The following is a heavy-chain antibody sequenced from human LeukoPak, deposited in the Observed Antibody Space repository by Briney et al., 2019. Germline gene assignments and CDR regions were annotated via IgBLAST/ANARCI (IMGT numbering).Heavy chain of an antibody. CDR1: GGSISSYY. CDR2: ISTSGST. D-gene: IGHD3-10*01. V-gene: IGHV4-4*07. J-gene: IGHJ4*02. Sequence: SETLSLTCTVSGGSISSYYWSWIRQPAGKGLESIGHISTSGSTNYNPSLKSRVTMSVDTSKNQFSLKLSSVTAADTAVYYCATRAATYGSGSGFDYWGQGTLVTVSS. CDR3: ATRAATYGSGSGFDY.